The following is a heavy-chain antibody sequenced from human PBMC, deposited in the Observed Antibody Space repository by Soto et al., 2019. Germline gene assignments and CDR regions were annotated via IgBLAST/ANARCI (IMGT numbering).Heavy chain of an antibody. V-gene: IGHV1-3*01. CDR1: GYTFTIYA. D-gene: IGHD2-2*01. CDR3: ATPDFNIVVVPAAMWPSGY. CDR2: INAGNGNT. Sequence: ASVKVSCKASGYTFTIYAMHWVLQAPGQRLEWMGWINAGNGNTKYSQKFQGRVTITRDTSASTAYMELSSLRSEDTAVYYCATPDFNIVVVPAAMWPSGYWGQGTLVTVSS. J-gene: IGHJ4*02.